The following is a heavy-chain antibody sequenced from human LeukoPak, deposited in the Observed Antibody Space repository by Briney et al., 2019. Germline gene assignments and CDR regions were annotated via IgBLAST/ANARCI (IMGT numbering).Heavy chain of an antibody. CDR3: AKLPRSWYQYYFDY. CDR2: ISGSGGST. V-gene: IGHV3-23*01. D-gene: IGHD6-13*01. J-gene: IGHJ4*02. CDR1: GFTFSSYA. Sequence: GGSLRLSCAASGFTFSSYAMSWVRQAPGKGLEWVSAISGSGGSTYYADSVKGRFTISRDNSKNTLYLHMNSLRAEDTAVYYCAKLPRSWYQYYFDYWGQGTLVTVSS.